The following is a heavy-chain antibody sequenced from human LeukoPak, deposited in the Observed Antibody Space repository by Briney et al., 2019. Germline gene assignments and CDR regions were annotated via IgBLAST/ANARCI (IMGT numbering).Heavy chain of an antibody. CDR2: IIGSGGGT. V-gene: IGHV3-23*01. D-gene: IGHD2-15*01. CDR3: ARDATVGSAYFDL. J-gene: IGHJ4*02. Sequence: GGSLRLSCAASGFTFSSYSMSWVRQAPGKGLEWVSAIIGSGGGTYYADSVKGRFTISRDNSKNMLYLEMHSLRPDDTALYYCARDATVGSAYFDLWGQGALVTVSS. CDR1: GFTFSSYS.